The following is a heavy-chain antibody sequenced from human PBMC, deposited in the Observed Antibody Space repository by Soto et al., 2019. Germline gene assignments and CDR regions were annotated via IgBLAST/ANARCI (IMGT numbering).Heavy chain of an antibody. CDR2: IYTGGST. Sequence: PGGSLRLFCAVSGFTVSRNSLSWVRQAPGKGLEWVSVIYTGGSTYYADSVKGRFTISRDNSKNTLYLQMNSPKTEDTAVYYCVRGHWGFDLWGQGTLVTVSS. D-gene: IGHD7-27*01. CDR3: VRGHWGFDL. J-gene: IGHJ1*01. CDR1: GFTVSRNS. V-gene: IGHV3-66*01.